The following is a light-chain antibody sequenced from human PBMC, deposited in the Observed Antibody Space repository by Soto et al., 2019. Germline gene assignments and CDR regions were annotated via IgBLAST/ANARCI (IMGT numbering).Light chain of an antibody. CDR2: DDS. CDR3: QKYNNWPIT. J-gene: IGKJ4*01. Sequence: EIVLTQAPVTLSLSPWERATLSCRASQSVSSSYLAWYQQKPGQAPRIIIYDDSTRATGFTARFSGSGSGKEFTLTIRSMQYEDFEVYYCQKYNNWPITFGGGPTVAIK. CDR1: QSVSSSY. V-gene: IGKV3D-15*01.